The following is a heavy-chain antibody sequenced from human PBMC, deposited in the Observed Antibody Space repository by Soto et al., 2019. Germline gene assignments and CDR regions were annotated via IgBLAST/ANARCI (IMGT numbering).Heavy chain of an antibody. V-gene: IGHV1-69*13. J-gene: IGHJ6*02. CDR2: IIPIFGTA. Sequence: GASVKVSCKASGGTFSSYAISWVRQAPGQGLEWMGGIIPIFGTANYAQKFQGRVTITADESTSTAYMELSSLRSEDTAVYYCARGTIFGVATYYYYGMDVWGQGTTVTVSS. D-gene: IGHD3-3*01. CDR1: GGTFSSYA. CDR3: ARGTIFGVATYYYYGMDV.